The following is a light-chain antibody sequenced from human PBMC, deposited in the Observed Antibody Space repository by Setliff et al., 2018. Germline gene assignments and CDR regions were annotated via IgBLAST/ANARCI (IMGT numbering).Light chain of an antibody. CDR1: SGDIGAYNY. Sequence: QSVLSQPASVSGSPGQSITISCTGTSGDIGAYNYVSWYLQHPGKVPQLIIYDVTNRPSGISDRFSGSKSDNTASLTISGLQADDEGDYYCGSYTSRGTSPYIFGTGTKVTVL. J-gene: IGLJ1*01. CDR2: DVT. CDR3: GSYTSRGTSPYI. V-gene: IGLV2-14*03.